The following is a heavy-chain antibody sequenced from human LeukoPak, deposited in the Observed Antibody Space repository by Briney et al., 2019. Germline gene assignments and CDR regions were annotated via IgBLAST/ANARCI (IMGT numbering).Heavy chain of an antibody. CDR2: ISGYNGDT. Sequence: GASVKVSCKASGYTFTNYGISWVRQAPGQGLEWMGWISGYNGDTNYAQKLQGRVTMTTDTSTSTAYMELRSLRSIDTAVYYCARLGFYGDYAGDYWGQGTLVTVSS. J-gene: IGHJ4*02. CDR1: GYTFTNYG. CDR3: ARLGFYGDYAGDY. V-gene: IGHV1-18*01. D-gene: IGHD4-17*01.